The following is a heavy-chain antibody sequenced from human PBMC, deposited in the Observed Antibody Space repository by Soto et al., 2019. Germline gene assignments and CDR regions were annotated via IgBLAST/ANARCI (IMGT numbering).Heavy chain of an antibody. CDR1: GFILSDCA. CDR3: ARDLSWGSNWYYYMDV. D-gene: IGHD7-27*01. CDR2: ISSSSSVI. Sequence: SVGGLVQPGGSLRLSCATSGFILSDCAMNWVRQAPGKGLEWVSYISSSSSVIDYADSVKGRFTVSRDNARNSLYLQMNSLRAEDTAVYYCARDLSWGSNWYYYMDVWGKGTTVTVSS. J-gene: IGHJ6*03. V-gene: IGHV3-48*01.